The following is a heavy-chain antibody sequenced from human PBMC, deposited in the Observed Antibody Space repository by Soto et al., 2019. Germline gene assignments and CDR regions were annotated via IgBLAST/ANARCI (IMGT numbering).Heavy chain of an antibody. CDR1: GFTFSSYG. CDR3: AKDKGLLWFGELTPGGDV. Sequence: GGSLRLSCAASGFTFSSYGMHWVRQAPGKGLEWVAVISYDGSNKYYADSVKGRFTISRDNSKNTLYLQMNSLRAEDTAVYYCAKDKGLLWFGELTPGGDVWGQGTTVTVSS. D-gene: IGHD3-10*01. J-gene: IGHJ6*02. V-gene: IGHV3-30*18. CDR2: ISYDGSNK.